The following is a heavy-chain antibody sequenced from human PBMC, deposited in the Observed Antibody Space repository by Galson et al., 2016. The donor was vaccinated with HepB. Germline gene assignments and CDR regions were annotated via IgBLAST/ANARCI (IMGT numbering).Heavy chain of an antibody. Sequence: SLRLSCAASGFTFTTYAMTWVRQTPGKGLEWVSSVTASGSWTYHAESVKGRLTISRDNSKNTLYLQMNRLRAEDTAVYYCARDPNGDYFGAFDFWGQGTMVTVSS. CDR1: GFTFTTYA. J-gene: IGHJ3*01. CDR2: VTASGSWT. CDR3: ARDPNGDYFGAFDF. D-gene: IGHD4-17*01. V-gene: IGHV3-23*01.